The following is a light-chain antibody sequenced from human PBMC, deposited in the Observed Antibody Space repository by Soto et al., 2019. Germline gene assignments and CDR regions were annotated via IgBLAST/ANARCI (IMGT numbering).Light chain of an antibody. V-gene: IGKV3-20*01. CDR2: GAS. CDR1: QSVSRSY. CDR3: QQHNQWPIT. Sequence: EIVLTQSPGTLSSSPWETATLSCRASQSVSRSYLAWYQHKPGQAPRLLMYGASSRATGIPDRFSGGGSGTDFTLTISRLETEDFAVYYCQQHNQWPITFGQGTRLEIK. J-gene: IGKJ5*01.